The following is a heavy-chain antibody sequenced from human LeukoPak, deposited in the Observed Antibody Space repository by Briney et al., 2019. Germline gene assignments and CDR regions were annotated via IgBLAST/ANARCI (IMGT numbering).Heavy chain of an antibody. J-gene: IGHJ6*02. CDR1: GDSISTGGYY. CDR2: IYYSGST. V-gene: IGHV4-31*03. Sequence: SETLSLTCTVSGDSISTGGYYRAWIRRHRERGLEWIGYIYYSGSTHYNPSLQSRVTISVDTSKNQFSLNLNSVTAADTAVYYCARVIVVVPIGVYHYYAMDVWGQGTTVTVSS. CDR3: ARVIVVVPIGVYHYYAMDV. D-gene: IGHD2-2*01.